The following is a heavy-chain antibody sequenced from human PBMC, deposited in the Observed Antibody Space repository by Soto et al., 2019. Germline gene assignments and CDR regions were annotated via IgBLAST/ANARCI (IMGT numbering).Heavy chain of an antibody. D-gene: IGHD5-12*01. CDR3: VRSGRRSGIDY. CDR2: VNPNSHET. J-gene: IGHJ4*02. Sequence: QVQLVQSGAEVKKPGASVKVSCEASGYTFSSYHISWVRQASGQGLEWMGWVNPNSHETDYAQTFQGRVTMTGNTSIRTAYMELSSLRSDDTAVDYCVRSGRRSGIDYWGQGTLVTVSS. V-gene: IGHV1-8*01. CDR1: GYTFSSYH.